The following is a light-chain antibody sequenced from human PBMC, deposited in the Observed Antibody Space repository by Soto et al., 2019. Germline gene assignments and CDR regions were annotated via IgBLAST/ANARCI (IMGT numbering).Light chain of an antibody. Sequence: QSVLTQPPSVSESPRQRVTISCSGSSSNIGNNAVNWYQQLPGQAPKIVIYYDNLLTSGVSDRFSGSKSGISASLAISDLQSDDEADYYCAAWDDSLNAYVFGPGAKVTVI. CDR1: SSNIGNNA. CDR2: YDN. CDR3: AAWDDSLNAYV. V-gene: IGLV1-36*01. J-gene: IGLJ1*01.